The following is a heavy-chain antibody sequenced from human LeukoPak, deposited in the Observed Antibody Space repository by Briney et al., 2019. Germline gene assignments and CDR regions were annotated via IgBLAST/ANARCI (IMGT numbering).Heavy chain of an antibody. D-gene: IGHD3-3*01. V-gene: IGHV3-23*01. CDR3: AKDGHYDFWSGYYPANWFDP. CDR1: GFTFSSYA. J-gene: IGHJ5*02. Sequence: GGSLRLSCAASGFTFSSYAMSWVRQAPGKGLEWVSAISGSGGSTYYADSVKGRFTISRDNSKNTLYLQMNSLRAEDTAVYYSAKDGHYDFWSGYYPANWFDPWGQGTLVTVSS. CDR2: ISGSGGST.